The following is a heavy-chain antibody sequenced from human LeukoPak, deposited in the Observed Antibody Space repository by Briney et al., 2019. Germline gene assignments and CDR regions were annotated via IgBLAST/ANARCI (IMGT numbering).Heavy chain of an antibody. D-gene: IGHD7-27*01. J-gene: IGHJ4*02. CDR1: GDSVSSNSAA. Sequence: SQTLSLTCAISGDSVSSNSAAWNWIRPSPSRGLEWRGKTYYRSKWLNDYALSVKRCITINPDTSKHHLSVLLNSVTHEYTAVCYWARSVNWGCLASGGQGPLVTV. V-gene: IGHV6-1*03. CDR2: TYYRSKWLN. CDR3: ARSVNWGCLAS.